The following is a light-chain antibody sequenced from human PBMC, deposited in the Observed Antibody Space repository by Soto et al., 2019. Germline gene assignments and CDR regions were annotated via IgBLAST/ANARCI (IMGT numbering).Light chain of an antibody. CDR3: QPYNSYPVT. V-gene: IGKV1-5*03. CDR1: QSISSW. CDR2: QAS. J-gene: IGKJ4*01. Sequence: DIQMTQSPSTLSASVGDRVTTTCRASQSISSWLAWYQQKPGKAPKLLIYQASILESGVPSRFSGSGSGTEFTLTITSLQPDDFATYYCQPYNSYPVTFGGGTRVEIK.